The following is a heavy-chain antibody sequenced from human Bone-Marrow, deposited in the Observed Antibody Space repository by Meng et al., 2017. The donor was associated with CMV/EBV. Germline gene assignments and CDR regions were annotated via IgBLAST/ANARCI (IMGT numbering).Heavy chain of an antibody. CDR3: AKDFASKGWFGERDY. CDR1: GFTFSSYG. D-gene: IGHD3-10*01. CDR2: IRYDGSNK. V-gene: IGHV3-30*02. Sequence: GALRLSCAASGFTFSSYGMHWVRQAPGKGLEWVAFIRYDGSNKYYADSVKGRFTISRDNSKNTLYLQMNSLRAEDTAVYYCAKDFASKGWFGERDYWGQGTLVTVSS. J-gene: IGHJ4*02.